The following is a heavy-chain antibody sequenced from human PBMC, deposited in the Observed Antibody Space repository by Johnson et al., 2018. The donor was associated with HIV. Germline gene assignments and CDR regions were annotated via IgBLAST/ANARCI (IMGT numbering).Heavy chain of an antibody. V-gene: IGHV3-NL1*01. D-gene: IGHD3-10*01. J-gene: IGHJ3*02. CDR2: IYSGGST. Sequence: QVQLVESGGGVVQPGGSLRLSCAASGFTFSSYGMHWVRQAPGKGLEWVSVIYSGGSTYYADSVKGRFTISRDNSKNTLYLQMNSLRAEDTAVYYCARDFSVRAFDIWGQGTMVTVSS. CDR1: GFTFSSYG. CDR3: ARDFSVRAFDI.